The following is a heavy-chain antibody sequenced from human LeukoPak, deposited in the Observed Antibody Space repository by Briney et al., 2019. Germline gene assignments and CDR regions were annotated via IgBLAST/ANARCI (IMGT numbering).Heavy chain of an antibody. CDR3: ARDSTNPYCGGDCYGGGFDY. V-gene: IGHV3-21*01. J-gene: IGHJ4*02. CDR1: GFRFSTSS. D-gene: IGHD2-21*02. CDR2: ISSSSSYI. Sequence: GGSLRLACAASGFRFSTSSINWVRQAPGKGLEWVSSISSSSSYIYYADSVKGRFTISRDNAKNSLYLQMNSLRAEDTAVYYCARDSTNPYCGGDCYGGGFDYWGQGTLVTVSS.